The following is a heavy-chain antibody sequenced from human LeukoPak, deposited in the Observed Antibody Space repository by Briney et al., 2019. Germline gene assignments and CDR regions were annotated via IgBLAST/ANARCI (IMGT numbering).Heavy chain of an antibody. Sequence: GSSVKVSCKASVGTFSSYAISWVRQAPGQGLAWMGGIIPIFGTANYAQKFQGRVTITADESTRTAYMELSSLRSEDAAVYYCARGTLSDSSGYSYADWGQGALVTASS. J-gene: IGHJ4*02. CDR2: IIPIFGTA. D-gene: IGHD3-22*01. CDR3: ARGTLSDSSGYSYAD. V-gene: IGHV1-69*01. CDR1: VGTFSSYA.